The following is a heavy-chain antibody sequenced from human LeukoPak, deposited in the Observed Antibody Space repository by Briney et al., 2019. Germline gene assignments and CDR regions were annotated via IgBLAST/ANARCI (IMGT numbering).Heavy chain of an antibody. V-gene: IGHV4-39*01. J-gene: IGHJ4*02. CDR1: GGSISNNNYY. CDR2: IYYSGSP. Sequence: KPSETLSLTCTVSGGSISNNNYYWAWIRQPPGKGLECIGSIYYSGSPYYNPSLKSRVTISVNTSKNQFSLRLSSVTAADTAVYYCATWRTAKTGLDYWGQGTLVTVSS. CDR3: ATWRTAKTGLDY. D-gene: IGHD1-1*01.